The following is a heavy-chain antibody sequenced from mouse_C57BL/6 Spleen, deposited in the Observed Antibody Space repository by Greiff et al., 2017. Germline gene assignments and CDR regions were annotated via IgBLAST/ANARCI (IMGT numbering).Heavy chain of an antibody. J-gene: IGHJ2*01. CDR1: GFNIKDDY. CDR3: TLLLRDY. CDR2: IDPENGDT. V-gene: IGHV14-4*01. D-gene: IGHD1-1*01. Sequence: VQLQQSGAELVRPGASVKLSCTASGFNIKDDYMHWVKQRPEQGLEWIGWIDPENGDTEYASKFQGKAPITADTSSNTAYLQLSSLTSEDTAVYYCTLLLRDYWGHGTTLTVSS.